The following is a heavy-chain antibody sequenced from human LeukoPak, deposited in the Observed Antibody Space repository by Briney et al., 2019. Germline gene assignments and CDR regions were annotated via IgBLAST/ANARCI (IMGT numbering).Heavy chain of an antibody. V-gene: IGHV3-30*18. CDR3: AKDPHQLILSNYFDD. D-gene: IGHD2/OR15-2a*01. CDR1: GFTLSSRA. CDR2: LSYDGSNT. Sequence: PGGSLRLSCAASGFTLSSRAMYWVRQAPAKGLEWVAGLSYDGSNTYYLDSVKGRFTISGDNSKNTLYLQMDSLRTEDTAVYYCAKDPHQLILSNYFDDWGQGTLVTVSS. J-gene: IGHJ4*02.